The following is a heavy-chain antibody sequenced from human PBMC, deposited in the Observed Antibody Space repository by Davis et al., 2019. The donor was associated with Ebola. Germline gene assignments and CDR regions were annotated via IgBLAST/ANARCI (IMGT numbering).Heavy chain of an antibody. CDR2: ISYDGSNK. Sequence: PGGSLRLSCAASGFTFSSYGMHWVRQAPGKGLEWVAVISYDGSNKYYADSVKGRFTISRDNSKNTLYLQMNSLRAEDTAVYYCAKVGRYCSSTSCYTYGMDVWGQGTTVTVSS. V-gene: IGHV3-30*18. CDR3: AKVGRYCSSTSCYTYGMDV. J-gene: IGHJ6*02. D-gene: IGHD2-2*02. CDR1: GFTFSSYG.